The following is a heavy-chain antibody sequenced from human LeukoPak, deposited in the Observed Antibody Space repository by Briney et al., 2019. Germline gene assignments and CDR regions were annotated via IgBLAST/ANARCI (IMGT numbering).Heavy chain of an antibody. Sequence: PSETLSLTCTASGGSISSYYWSWIRQPADKGLEWIGRIYTSGSTNYNPSLKSRVTMSVDTSKNQFSLKLSSVTAADTAVYYCARGRYDYGSGSYAPPHYWGQGTLVTVSS. CDR3: ARGRYDYGSGSYAPPHY. CDR1: GGSISSYY. D-gene: IGHD3-10*01. V-gene: IGHV4-4*07. J-gene: IGHJ4*02. CDR2: IYTSGST.